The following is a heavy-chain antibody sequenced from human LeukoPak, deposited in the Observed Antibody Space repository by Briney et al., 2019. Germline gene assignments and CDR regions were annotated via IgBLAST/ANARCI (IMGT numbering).Heavy chain of an antibody. CDR1: GFTFSSYA. CDR3: AKASGDYDILTVDAFDI. V-gene: IGHV3-23*01. J-gene: IGHJ3*02. CDR2: ISGSGGST. Sequence: GGSLRLSCAASGFTFSSYAMSWVRQAPGKGLEWVSVISGSGGSTYYADSVKGRFTISRDNSKNTLYLQMNSLRAEDTAVYYCAKASGDYDILTVDAFDIWGQGTMVTVSS. D-gene: IGHD3-9*01.